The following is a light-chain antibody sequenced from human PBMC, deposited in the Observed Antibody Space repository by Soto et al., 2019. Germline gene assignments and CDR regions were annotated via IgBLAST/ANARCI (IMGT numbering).Light chain of an antibody. CDR2: GAS. Sequence: EIVMTQSPTTLSVSPGERATLSCRASQSVSSNLAWYQQKPGQAPRLLIYGASTRATGIPARFSGSGSGAEFTLTISSLQSEDCAVYYCHQYETAPTTLGQGTKVDIK. CDR3: HQYETAPTT. V-gene: IGKV3-15*01. CDR1: QSVSSN. J-gene: IGKJ1*01.